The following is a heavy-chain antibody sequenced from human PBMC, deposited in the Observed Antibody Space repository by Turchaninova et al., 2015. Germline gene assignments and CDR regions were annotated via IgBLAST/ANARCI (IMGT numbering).Heavy chain of an antibody. Sequence: QVTLKESGPALVKPTEPLTLTCTFSGFSLSTSGMRVTWIRQPPGKALEWLARIDWDDDKLYNTSLKTRLTISKGTSNDQVVLTMTDMDPVDTATYYCARIRGFEIDYWGQGILITVSS. V-gene: IGHV2-70*04. D-gene: IGHD6-25*01. J-gene: IGHJ4*02. CDR3: ARIRGFEIDY. CDR2: IDWDDDK. CDR1: GFSLSTSGMR.